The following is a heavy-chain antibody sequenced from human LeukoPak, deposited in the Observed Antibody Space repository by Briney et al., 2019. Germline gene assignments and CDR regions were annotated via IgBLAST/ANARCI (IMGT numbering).Heavy chain of an antibody. D-gene: IGHD3-9*01. Sequence: AGSLRLSCAASGFTVSSNYMSWVRQAPGKGLEWVSVIYSGGSTYYADSVKGRFTISRDNSKNTLYLQMNSLRAEDTAVYYCARDILTGYSRGGAYWGQRTPVTVSS. J-gene: IGHJ4*02. V-gene: IGHV3-66*01. CDR1: GFTVSSNY. CDR3: ARDILTGYSRGGAY. CDR2: IYSGGST.